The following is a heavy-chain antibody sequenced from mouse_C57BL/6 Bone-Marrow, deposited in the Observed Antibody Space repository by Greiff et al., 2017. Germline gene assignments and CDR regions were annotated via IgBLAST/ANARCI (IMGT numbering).Heavy chain of an antibody. Sequence: QVQLQQPGAELVKPGASVKLSCKASGYTFTSYWMQWVKQRPGQGLEWIGEIDPSDSYTNYNQKFKGKATLTVDTSSSTAYMQLSSLTSEDSAVYYCASEEILGLRDYWGQGTTLTVSS. CDR1: GYTFTSYW. D-gene: IGHD1-1*01. J-gene: IGHJ2*01. V-gene: IGHV1-50*01. CDR3: ASEEILGLRDY. CDR2: IDPSDSYT.